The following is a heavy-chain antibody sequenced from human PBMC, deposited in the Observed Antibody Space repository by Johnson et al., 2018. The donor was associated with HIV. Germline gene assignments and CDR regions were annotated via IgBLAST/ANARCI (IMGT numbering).Heavy chain of an antibody. D-gene: IGHD2-21*01. CDR2: ISYDGSEK. V-gene: IGHV3-30*04. Sequence: QVQLVESGGGVVQPGRSLRLSCAASGFTFSSYAMHWVRQAPGKGLEWVAVISYDGSEKYFADSVKGRFTISRDSSKNTLYLQMNSLRAEDTAVYYCAKDRYSLTRDTFDIWGQGTMVTVSS. CDR1: GFTFSSYA. J-gene: IGHJ3*02. CDR3: AKDRYSLTRDTFDI.